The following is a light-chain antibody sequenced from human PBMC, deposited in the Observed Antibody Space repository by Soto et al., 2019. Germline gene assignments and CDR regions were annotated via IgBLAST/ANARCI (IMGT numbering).Light chain of an antibody. CDR1: SSDVGKYDL. J-gene: IGLJ1*01. Sequence: QSALTQPASVSGSPGQSITISCTGTSSDVGKYDLVSWYQQHPGKAPKLIIYEVNERPSGVSNRFSGSKSGNTASLTISGLQAEDEADYYCCSYAGSATYVFGTGTKVVVL. CDR2: EVN. CDR3: CSYAGSATYV. V-gene: IGLV2-23*02.